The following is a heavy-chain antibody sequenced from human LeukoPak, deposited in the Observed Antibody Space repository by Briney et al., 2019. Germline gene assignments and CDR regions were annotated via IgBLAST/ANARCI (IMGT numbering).Heavy chain of an antibody. D-gene: IGHD2-15*01. Sequence: GGSLRLSCAASRFPFSNYWMRWVRQAPGKGLEGVANINQDGSEKFYVDSVKGRFTISRDNAKNSLYLQFNSLRAEDTAVYYCARERASGYCSGGGCYGYFDYWGQGTLVIVSS. CDR3: ARERASGYCSGGGCYGYFDY. CDR1: RFPFSNYW. V-gene: IGHV3-7*01. CDR2: INQDGSEK. J-gene: IGHJ4*02.